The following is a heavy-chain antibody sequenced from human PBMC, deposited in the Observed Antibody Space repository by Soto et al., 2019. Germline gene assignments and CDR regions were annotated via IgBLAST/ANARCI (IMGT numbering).Heavy chain of an antibody. CDR2: ISDTGGST. CDR1: GFTFSSYA. Sequence: EVQLLESGGGLVQPGGSLRLSCAASGFTFSSYAMSWVRQAPGKGLEWVSRISDTGGSTYYADSVKGRFTISRDSSKNTLYLQMNSLRADDTAIYYCAKVGELAVGGFDYWGQGTLGTVSS. V-gene: IGHV3-23*01. D-gene: IGHD2-15*01. CDR3: AKVGELAVGGFDY. J-gene: IGHJ4*02.